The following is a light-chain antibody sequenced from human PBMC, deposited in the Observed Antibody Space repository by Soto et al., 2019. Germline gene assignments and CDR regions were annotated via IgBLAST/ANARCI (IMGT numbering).Light chain of an antibody. V-gene: IGLV2-23*02. CDR1: SSDVGSYNL. J-gene: IGLJ3*02. CDR2: EVS. CDR3: CSYAGSYIWV. Sequence: QSALTQPASVSGSPGQSITISCTGTSSDVGSYNLVSWYQQHPGKAPKFMIYEVSKRPSGVSNRFSGSKSGNTASLTISGLQAEDEADYFCCSYAGSYIWVFGGGTKVTVL.